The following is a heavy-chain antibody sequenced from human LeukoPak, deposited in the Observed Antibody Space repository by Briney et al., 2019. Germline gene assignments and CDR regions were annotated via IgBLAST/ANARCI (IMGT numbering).Heavy chain of an antibody. CDR3: ARDRTLGPPLKYYFDY. Sequence: GGSLRLSCAASGFTFSSYAMHWVRQAPGKGLEWVAVISYDGSNKYYADSVKGRFTISRDNSKNTLYLQMNSLRAEDTAVYYCARDRTLGPPLKYYFDYWGQGTLVTVSS. J-gene: IGHJ4*02. D-gene: IGHD1-1*01. V-gene: IGHV3-30-3*01. CDR2: ISYDGSNK. CDR1: GFTFSSYA.